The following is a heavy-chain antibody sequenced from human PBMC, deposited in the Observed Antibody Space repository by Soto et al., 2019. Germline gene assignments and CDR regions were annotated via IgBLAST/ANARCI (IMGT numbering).Heavy chain of an antibody. CDR3: ARGSTIVRGAPSWFDP. Sequence: QVQLVQSGAEVKKPGSSVKVSCKASGGTFSRYTINWVRQAPGQGLEWMGRIIPIAAIANYTQKFQGRVTSTGXXXSXXAYIELSSLRSDHTAVYYCARGSTIVRGAPSWFDPWVQGTLVTVSS. CDR2: IIPIAAIA. J-gene: IGHJ5*02. V-gene: IGHV1-69*02. D-gene: IGHD3-10*01. CDR1: GGTFSRYT.